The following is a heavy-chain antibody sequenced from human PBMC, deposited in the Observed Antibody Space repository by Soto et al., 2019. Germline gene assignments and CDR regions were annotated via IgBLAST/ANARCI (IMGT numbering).Heavy chain of an antibody. J-gene: IGHJ5*02. CDR1: GYTFTSYD. Sequence: ASVKVSRKASGYTFTSYDINWVRQATGQGLEWMGWMNPNSGNTGYAQKFQGRVTMTRNTSISTAYMELSSLRSEDTAVYYCARGRLRTIFGVVIIWFDPWGQGTLVTVSS. V-gene: IGHV1-8*01. D-gene: IGHD3-3*01. CDR3: ARGRLRTIFGVVIIWFDP. CDR2: MNPNSGNT.